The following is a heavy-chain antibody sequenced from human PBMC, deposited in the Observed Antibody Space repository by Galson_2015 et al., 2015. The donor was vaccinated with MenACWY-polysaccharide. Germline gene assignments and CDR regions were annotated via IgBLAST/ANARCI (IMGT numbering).Heavy chain of an antibody. CDR2: IFYSGST. CDR1: GGSLTAYY. CDR3: ARSPGGYSSGGQIDS. D-gene: IGHD5-18*01. V-gene: IGHV4-59*01. Sequence: LTCSVSGGSLTAYYWAWIRQPPGKGLEWIGCIFYSGSTKYSPSLNSRVTISVDTSNNQFSLKPSSVTAADTAVYYCARSPGGYSSGGQIDSWGQGSLVTVSS. J-gene: IGHJ4*02.